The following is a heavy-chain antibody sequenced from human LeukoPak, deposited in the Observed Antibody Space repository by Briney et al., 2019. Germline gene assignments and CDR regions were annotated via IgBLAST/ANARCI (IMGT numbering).Heavy chain of an antibody. Sequence: ETLSLTCTVSGYSISSGYYWGWIRQPPGKGLEWGSSISSTGTYIFYVDSLKGRFTISRDNAKNSLYLQMNSLRAEDTAVYYCARDSSANYYFDYWGQGTLVTVSS. V-gene: IGHV3-21*01. CDR3: ARDSSANYYFDY. CDR2: ISSTGTYI. D-gene: IGHD6-6*01. CDR1: GYSISSGYY. J-gene: IGHJ4*02.